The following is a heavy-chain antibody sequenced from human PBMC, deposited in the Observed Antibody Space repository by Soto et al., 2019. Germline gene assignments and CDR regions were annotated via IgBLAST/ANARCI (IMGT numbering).Heavy chain of an antibody. D-gene: IGHD6-6*01. J-gene: IGHJ4*02. Sequence: ASVKVSCKVSGYTLTELSMHWVRQAPGKGLEWMGGFDPEDGETIYAQKFQGRVTMTEDTSTDTAYMGLSSLRSEDTAVYYCATDPGAARPFDYWGQGTLVTVSS. CDR1: GYTLTELS. CDR2: FDPEDGET. CDR3: ATDPGAARPFDY. V-gene: IGHV1-24*01.